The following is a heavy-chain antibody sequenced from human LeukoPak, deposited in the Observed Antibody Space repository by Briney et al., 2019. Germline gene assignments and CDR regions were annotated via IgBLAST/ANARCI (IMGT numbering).Heavy chain of an antibody. CDR2: IYSGGST. CDR3: ARGPIDAFDI. J-gene: IGHJ3*02. CDR1: GFTVSSNY. Sequence: QTGGSLRLSCAASGFTVSSNYMSWVRQAPGKGLEWVSVIYSGGSTYYADSVKGRFTISRHNSKNTLYLQMNSLRAEDTAVYYCARGPIDAFDIWGQGTMVTVSS. V-gene: IGHV3-53*04.